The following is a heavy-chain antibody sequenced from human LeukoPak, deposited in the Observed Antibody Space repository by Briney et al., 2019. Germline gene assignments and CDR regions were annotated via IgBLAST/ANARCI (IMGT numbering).Heavy chain of an antibody. CDR3: ARDRDYGSGTGDY. J-gene: IGHJ4*02. Sequence: SETLSLTCAVSGGSISSSNWWSWVRQPPGKGLEWIGEIYHSGSTNYNPSLKSRVTISVDKSKNQFSLKLSSVTAADTAVYYCARDRDYGSGTGDYWGQGTLVTVSS. D-gene: IGHD3-10*01. CDR2: IYHSGST. CDR1: GGSISSSNW. V-gene: IGHV4-4*02.